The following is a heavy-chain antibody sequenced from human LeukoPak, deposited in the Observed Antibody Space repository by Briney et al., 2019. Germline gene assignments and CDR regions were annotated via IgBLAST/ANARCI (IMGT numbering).Heavy chain of an antibody. D-gene: IGHD7-27*01. Sequence: SETLSLTCTVSGGSISSYYWSWIRQPAGKGLEWIGRLYTSGSPNYNPSLKSRVTMSVDTSKNQFSLKRSSVTAADTAVYYCARVQLGIQYNWFDPWGQGTLVTVSS. V-gene: IGHV4-4*07. CDR3: ARVQLGIQYNWFDP. J-gene: IGHJ5*02. CDR2: LYTSGSP. CDR1: GGSISSYY.